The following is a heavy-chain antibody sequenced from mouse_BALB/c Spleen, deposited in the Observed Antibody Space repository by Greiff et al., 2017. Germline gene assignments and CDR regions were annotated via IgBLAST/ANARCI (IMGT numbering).Heavy chain of an antibody. D-gene: IGHD4-1*01. J-gene: IGHJ2*01. CDR2: ISYSGST. CDR3: ARSWDAGGFDY. V-gene: IGHV3-2*02. CDR1: GYSITSDYA. Sequence: DVQLQESGPGLVKPSQSLSLTCTVTGYSITSDYAWNWIRQFPGNKLEWMGYISYSGSTSYNPSLKSRISITRDTSKNQFFLQLNSVTTEDTATYYCARSWDAGGFDYWGQGTTLTVSS.